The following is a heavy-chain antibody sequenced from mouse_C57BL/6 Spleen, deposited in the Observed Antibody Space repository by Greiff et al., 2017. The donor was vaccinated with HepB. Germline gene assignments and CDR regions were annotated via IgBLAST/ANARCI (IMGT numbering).Heavy chain of an antibody. CDR1: GFTFSDYG. CDR2: ISSGSSTI. CDR3: ARLWLYAMDY. Sequence: EVHLVESGGGLVKPGGSLKLSCAASGFTFSDYGMHWVRQAPEKGLEWVAYISSGSSTIYYADTVKGRFTISRDNAKNTLFLQMTSLRSEDTAMYYCARLWLYAMDYWGQGTSVTVSS. V-gene: IGHV5-17*01. D-gene: IGHD6-1*01. J-gene: IGHJ4*01.